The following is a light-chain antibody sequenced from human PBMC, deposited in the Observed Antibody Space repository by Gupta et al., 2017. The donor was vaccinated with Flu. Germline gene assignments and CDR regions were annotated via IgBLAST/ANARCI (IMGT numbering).Light chain of an antibody. CDR1: LGITKY. V-gene: IGKV1-39*01. Sequence: PSSLSASVGDRVNITCRTSLGITKYLNWYQLKAGGAPKLLIYDASQLQSGVPSRFSGSGSGTEFTLTITRLQPEDFATYCCQQRHYIPWAFGQGTKVDIK. CDR3: QQRHYIPWA. CDR2: DAS. J-gene: IGKJ1*01.